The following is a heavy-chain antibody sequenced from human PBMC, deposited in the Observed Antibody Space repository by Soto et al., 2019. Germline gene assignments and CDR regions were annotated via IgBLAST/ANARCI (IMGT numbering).Heavy chain of an antibody. Sequence: GASVQVSCKASGYTFTSYAMHWVRQAPGQRLEWMGWINAGNGNTKYSQKFQGRVTITRDTSASTAYMELSSLRFEDTAVYYCARIPYVATIPPYWGQGTLVTVSS. D-gene: IGHD5-12*01. CDR1: GYTFTSYA. J-gene: IGHJ4*02. CDR2: INAGNGNT. CDR3: ARIPYVATIPPY. V-gene: IGHV1-3*01.